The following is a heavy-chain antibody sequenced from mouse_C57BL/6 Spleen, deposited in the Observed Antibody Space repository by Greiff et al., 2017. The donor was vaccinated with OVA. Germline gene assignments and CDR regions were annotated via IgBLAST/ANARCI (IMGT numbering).Heavy chain of an antibody. CDR1: GFTFSSYG. D-gene: IGHD1-1*01. CDR3: ARHEELRGDYAMDY. V-gene: IGHV5-6*01. CDR2: ISSGGSYT. Sequence: EVQRVESGGDLVKPGGSLKLSCAASGFTFSSYGMSWVRQTPDKRLEWVATISSGGSYTYYPDSVKGRFTISRDNAKNTLYLQMSSLKSEDTAMYYCARHEELRGDYAMDYWGQGTSVTVSS. J-gene: IGHJ4*01.